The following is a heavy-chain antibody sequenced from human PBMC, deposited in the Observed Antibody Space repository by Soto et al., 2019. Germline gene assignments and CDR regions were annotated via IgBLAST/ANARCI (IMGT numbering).Heavy chain of an antibody. CDR1: GFTFSSYA. V-gene: IGHV3-23*01. CDR2: ISGSGGST. J-gene: IGHJ4*02. CDR3: AKSPFVVVPAATANFDY. Sequence: PGGSLRLSCAASGFTFSSYAMSWVRQAPGKGLEWVSAISGSGGSTYYADSVKGRFTISRDNSKNTLCLQMNSLRAEDTAVYYCAKSPFVVVPAATANFDYWGQGTLVTVSS. D-gene: IGHD2-2*01.